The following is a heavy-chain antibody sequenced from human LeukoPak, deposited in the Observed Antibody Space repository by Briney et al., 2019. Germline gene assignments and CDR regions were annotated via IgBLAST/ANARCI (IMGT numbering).Heavy chain of an antibody. V-gene: IGHV1-69*13. Sequence: SVKVSCKASGGTFSSYAISWVRQAPGQGLEWMGGIIPIFGTANYAQKFQGRVTITADESTSTAYMELSSLRSEDTAVYYCARGGSGWYAPMDYWGQGTLVTVSS. D-gene: IGHD6-19*01. CDR1: GGTFSSYA. J-gene: IGHJ4*02. CDR2: IIPIFGTA. CDR3: ARGGSGWYAPMDY.